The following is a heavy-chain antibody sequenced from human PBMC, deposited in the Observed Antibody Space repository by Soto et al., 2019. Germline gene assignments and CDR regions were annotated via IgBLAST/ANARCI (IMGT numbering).Heavy chain of an antibody. CDR1: GFTFTSSA. D-gene: IGHD3-3*01. V-gene: IGHV1-58*01. J-gene: IGHJ6*02. CDR3: AAGKRFLEWLNYYGMDV. Sequence: SVKVSCKASGFTFTSSAVQWGRQARVQRLEWIGWIVVGSGNTNYAQKFQERVTITRDMSTSTAYMELSSLRSEDTAVYYCAAGKRFLEWLNYYGMDVWGQGTTVTVSS. CDR2: IVVGSGNT.